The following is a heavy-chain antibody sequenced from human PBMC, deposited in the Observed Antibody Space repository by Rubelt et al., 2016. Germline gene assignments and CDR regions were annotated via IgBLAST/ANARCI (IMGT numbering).Heavy chain of an antibody. D-gene: IGHD2-2*01. CDR3: ARTSIVVVPAADNWFDP. J-gene: IGHJ5*02. Sequence: QVQLVQSGAEVKKPGASVKVSCKASGYTFTSYGISWVRQAPGQGLEWMGWISAYNGNTNYAQKLQGRVTMTTDTSTSTAYMELRSLRADDTAVYYCARTSIVVVPAADNWFDPWGQGTLVTVSS. V-gene: IGHV1-18*01. CDR2: ISAYNGNT. CDR1: GYTFTSYG.